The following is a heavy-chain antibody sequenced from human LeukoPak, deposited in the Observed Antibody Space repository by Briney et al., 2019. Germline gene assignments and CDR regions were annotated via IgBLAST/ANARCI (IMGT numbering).Heavy chain of an antibody. D-gene: IGHD3-3*01. CDR1: GFTVSGNY. J-gene: IGHJ4*02. V-gene: IGHV3-53*01. CDR2: IYSGGDI. Sequence: GGSLRLSCAASGFTVSGNYMSWVRQAPGKGLEWVSVIYSGGDIAYADSVKGRLTISSDTSQNKLYLHMNSLRVEDTAVYYCAGGTDFWSGYCFDSWGQGTLVTVSS. CDR3: AGGTDFWSGYCFDS.